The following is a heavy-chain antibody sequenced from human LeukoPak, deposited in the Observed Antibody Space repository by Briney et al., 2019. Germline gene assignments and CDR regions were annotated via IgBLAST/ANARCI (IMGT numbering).Heavy chain of an antibody. J-gene: IGHJ4*02. CDR3: ARSVSISPMFDY. Sequence: ASVNVSCKASGYIFTSYYMHWVQQAPGQGLEWMGWINPNTGSTNFAQKFQGRIAMMRATSITTFYMELNSLRSDDTAVYYCARSVSISPMFDYWGQGTLIPVSS. CDR1: GYIFTSYY. D-gene: IGHD2-21*01. V-gene: IGHV1-2*02. CDR2: INPNTGST.